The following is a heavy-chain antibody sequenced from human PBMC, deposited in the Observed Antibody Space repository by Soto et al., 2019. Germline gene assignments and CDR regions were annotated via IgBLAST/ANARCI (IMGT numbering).Heavy chain of an antibody. CDR2: INWNSDTI. CDR1: GFTFDDYA. D-gene: IGHD3-16*01. J-gene: IGHJ3*02. Sequence: GGSLRLSCAASGFTFDDYAMHWVRQAPGKGLEWVSGINWNSDTIGYADSVKGRFTVSRDNAKNSLYLQMNGLRAEDTAVYYCARTYVVPDAFDIWGQGTMVTVSS. V-gene: IGHV3-9*01. CDR3: ARTYVVPDAFDI.